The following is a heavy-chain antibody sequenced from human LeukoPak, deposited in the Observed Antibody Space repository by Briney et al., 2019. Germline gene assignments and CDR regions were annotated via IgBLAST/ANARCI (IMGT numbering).Heavy chain of an antibody. CDR2: IYYSGST. Sequence: PSETLSLTCAVSGGSISSGGYSWSWIRQPPGKGLEWIGYIYYSGSTYYNPSLKSRVTISVDTSKNQFSLKLSSVTAADTAVYYCARDLGIAAAGGSYYYYGMDVWGQGTTVTVSS. V-gene: IGHV4-31*11. D-gene: IGHD6-13*01. J-gene: IGHJ6*02. CDR3: ARDLGIAAAGGSYYYYGMDV. CDR1: GGSISSGGYS.